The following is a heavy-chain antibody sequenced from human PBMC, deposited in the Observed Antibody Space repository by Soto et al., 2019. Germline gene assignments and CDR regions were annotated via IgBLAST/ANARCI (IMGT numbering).Heavy chain of an antibody. CDR1: GFTFSNYW. Sequence: EVQLVESGGGLVQPGGSLRLSCAASGFTFSNYWMHWVRQGPGKGLVWVSRIKFDGSTTTYADSVKGRFTISRDNAENTVYLQMSSLGAEDTAVYYCEGGVYHASPTAVGGKGTTFSVSS. CDR2: IKFDGSTT. CDR3: EGGVYHASPTAV. V-gene: IGHV3-74*01. D-gene: IGHD3-10*01. J-gene: IGHJ6*03.